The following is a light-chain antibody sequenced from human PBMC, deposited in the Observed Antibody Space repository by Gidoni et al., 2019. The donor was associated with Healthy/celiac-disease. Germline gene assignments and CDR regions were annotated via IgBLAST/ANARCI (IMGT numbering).Light chain of an antibody. CDR1: QSISSY. V-gene: IGKV1-39*01. CDR3: QQSYSTIT. J-gene: IGKJ3*01. Sequence: DTQMTQSPSSLSASVGDRVTITCRASQSISSYLNLQQQTPGKGPKLLIYAASSLQNGVPSRFSGSGSETDLTLTISSLQADDFATYYCQQSYSTITFGPGTKVEIK. CDR2: AAS.